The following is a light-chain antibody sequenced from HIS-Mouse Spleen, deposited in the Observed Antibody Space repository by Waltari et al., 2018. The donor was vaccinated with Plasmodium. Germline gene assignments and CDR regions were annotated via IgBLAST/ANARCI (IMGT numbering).Light chain of an antibody. Sequence: SYELTQPSSVSVSPGQTARITCSGDVLAKKYARWFQQKPGQAPGLVIYKDSDRPSGIPERFSGSSSGTTVTLTISGAQVEDEADYYCYSAADNNWVFGGGTKLTVL. J-gene: IGLJ3*02. CDR3: YSAADNNWV. V-gene: IGLV3-27*01. CDR1: VLAKKY. CDR2: KDS.